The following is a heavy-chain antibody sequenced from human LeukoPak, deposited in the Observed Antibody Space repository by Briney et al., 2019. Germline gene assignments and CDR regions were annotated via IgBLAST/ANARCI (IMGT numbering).Heavy chain of an antibody. D-gene: IGHD3-3*01. CDR3: ATKLYDFWSAFDI. CDR2: ISAYNGNT. Sequence: ASVKVSCKASGYTFTSYGISWVRQAPGQGLEWMGWISAYNGNTNYAQKLQGRVTMTTDTSTSTAYMELRSLRSDDTAAYYCATKLYDFWSAFDIWGQGTMVTVSS. V-gene: IGHV1-18*01. CDR1: GYTFTSYG. J-gene: IGHJ3*02.